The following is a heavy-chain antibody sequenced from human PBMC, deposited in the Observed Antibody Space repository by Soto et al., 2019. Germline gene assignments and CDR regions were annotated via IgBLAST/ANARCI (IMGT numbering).Heavy chain of an antibody. J-gene: IGHJ6*02. Sequence: GASVKVSCKVSGYTLTELSMHWVRQAPGKGLEWMGGFDPEDGETIYAQKFQGRVTMTEDTSTDTAYMELSSLRSEDPAVYYCATGLTTVRSYYYYGMDVWGQGTTVTVSS. CDR2: FDPEDGET. D-gene: IGHD4-4*01. V-gene: IGHV1-24*01. CDR3: ATGLTTVRSYYYYGMDV. CDR1: GYTLTELS.